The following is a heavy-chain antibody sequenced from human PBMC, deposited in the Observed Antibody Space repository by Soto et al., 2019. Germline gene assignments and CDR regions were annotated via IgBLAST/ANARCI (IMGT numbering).Heavy chain of an antibody. J-gene: IGHJ5*02. CDR1: GGSISSYY. Sequence: PSETLSLTCTVSGGSISSYYWSWIRQPPGKGLEWIGYIYYSGSTNYNPSLKSRVTISVDTSKNQFSLKLSSVTAADTAVYYCARGSQTAYVPYCGGDCSYNWFDPWGQGTLVTVSS. CDR3: ARGSQTAYVPYCGGDCSYNWFDP. D-gene: IGHD2-21*02. V-gene: IGHV4-59*01. CDR2: IYYSGST.